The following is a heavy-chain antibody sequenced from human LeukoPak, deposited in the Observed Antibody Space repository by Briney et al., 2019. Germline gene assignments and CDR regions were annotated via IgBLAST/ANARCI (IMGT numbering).Heavy chain of an antibody. J-gene: IGHJ4*02. D-gene: IGHD3-16*01. V-gene: IGHV1-8*03. Sequence: ASVKVSCKASGYIFTNYDINWVRQATGQGLEWMGWMNPKSGNTGYAQKFQGRVTITRDTSISTAYMELSSLRSEDTAVYYCARTFYVWGSWGAVYFDDWGQGTLVTVFS. CDR1: GYIFTNYD. CDR2: MNPKSGNT. CDR3: ARTFYVWGSWGAVYFDD.